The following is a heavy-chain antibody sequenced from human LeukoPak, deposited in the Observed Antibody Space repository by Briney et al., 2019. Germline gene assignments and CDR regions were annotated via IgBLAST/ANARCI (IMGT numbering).Heavy chain of an antibody. CDR1: GFTFSSYG. CDR3: AKVLYGDYTVPDY. V-gene: IGHV3-30*18. Sequence: GGSLRLSCAASGFTFSSYGMHWVRQAPGKGLEWVAVISYDGSNKYYADSVKGRFTISRDNSKNTLYLQMNSLRAEDTAVYYCAKVLYGDYTVPDYWGQGTLVTVSP. CDR2: ISYDGSNK. D-gene: IGHD4-17*01. J-gene: IGHJ4*02.